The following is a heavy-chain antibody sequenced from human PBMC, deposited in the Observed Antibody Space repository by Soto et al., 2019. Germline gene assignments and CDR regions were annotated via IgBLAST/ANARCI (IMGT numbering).Heavy chain of an antibody. D-gene: IGHD6-13*01. J-gene: IGHJ5*02. CDR2: IYYSGST. CDR1: GGSISSGGYY. V-gene: IGHV4-31*03. Sequence: LSLTCTVSGGSISSGGYYWSWIRQHPGKGLEWIGYIYYSGSTYCNPSLKSRVTISVDTSKNQFSLKLSSVTAADTAVYYCAREGIAAAGTTNWFDPWGQGTLVTVSS. CDR3: AREGIAAAGTTNWFDP.